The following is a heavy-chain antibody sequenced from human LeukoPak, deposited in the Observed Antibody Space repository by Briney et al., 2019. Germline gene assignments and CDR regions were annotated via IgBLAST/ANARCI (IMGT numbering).Heavy chain of an antibody. D-gene: IGHD6-19*01. CDR3: ARDLDSSGWYYWYFDL. CDR1: GFNFNTYT. Sequence: GGSLRLSCAASGFNFNTYTMNWVRQAPGKGLEWVSYISSSGSTIYYADSVKGRFTISRDNAKNSLYLQMNSLRAEDTAVYYCARDLDSSGWYYWYFDLWGRGTLVTVSS. CDR2: ISSSGSTI. V-gene: IGHV3-48*04. J-gene: IGHJ2*01.